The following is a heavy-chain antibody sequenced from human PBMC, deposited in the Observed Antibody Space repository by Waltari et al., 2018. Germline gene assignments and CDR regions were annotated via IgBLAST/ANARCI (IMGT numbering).Heavy chain of an antibody. CDR2: FIPIFGTT. Sequence: QVQLVQSGAEVKKPGSSVKVSCKAFGGTFSSYTISWVRQAPGQGLEWMGGFIPIFGTTNYAQKFQGRVTITADESTSTAYMELSSLRSEDTAVYYCARVGEAMVRGVIDNWFDPWGQGTLVTVSS. V-gene: IGHV1-69*01. J-gene: IGHJ5*02. CDR3: ARVGEAMVRGVIDNWFDP. CDR1: GGTFSSYT. D-gene: IGHD3-10*01.